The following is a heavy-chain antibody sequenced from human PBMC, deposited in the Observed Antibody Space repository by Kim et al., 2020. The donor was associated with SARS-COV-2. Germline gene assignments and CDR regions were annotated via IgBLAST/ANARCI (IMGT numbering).Heavy chain of an antibody. CDR1: GGSISSYY. CDR2: IYYSGST. V-gene: IGHV4-59*01. Sequence: SETLSLTCTVSGGSISSYYWSWIRQPPGKGLEWIGYIYYSGSTNYNPSLKSRVTISVDTSKNQFSLKLSSVTAADTAVYYCARGVAVAVPVDYWGQGTLVTVSS. D-gene: IGHD6-19*01. CDR3: ARGVAVAVPVDY. J-gene: IGHJ4*02.